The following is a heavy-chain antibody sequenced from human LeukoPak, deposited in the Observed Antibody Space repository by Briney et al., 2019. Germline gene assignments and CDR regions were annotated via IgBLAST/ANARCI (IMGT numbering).Heavy chain of an antibody. D-gene: IGHD6-19*01. CDR1: GGTFSSYA. CDR3: ARMGVAGTLDY. V-gene: IGHV1-69*04. J-gene: IGHJ4*02. Sequence: SVKVSCKASGGTFSSYAISWVRQAPGQGLEWMGRIIPIFGIANYAQKFQGRVTITADKSTSTAYMELSSLRSEDTAVYYCARMGVAGTLDYWGQGTLVTVSS. CDR2: IIPIFGIA.